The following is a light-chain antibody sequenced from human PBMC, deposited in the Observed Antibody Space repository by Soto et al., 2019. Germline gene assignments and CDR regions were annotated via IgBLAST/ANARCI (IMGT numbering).Light chain of an antibody. CDR2: EVS. CDR1: SSDVGDYNY. Sequence: QSALTQPASVSGSPGQSITISCTGTSSDVGDYNYVSWYQQHPGKAPKLMIYEVSYRPSGVSNRFSGSKSGNTASLTISGLQAEDEADYYCSSRTSTGIYVYVFGTGTKVTVL. CDR3: SSRTSTGIYVYV. V-gene: IGLV2-14*01. J-gene: IGLJ1*01.